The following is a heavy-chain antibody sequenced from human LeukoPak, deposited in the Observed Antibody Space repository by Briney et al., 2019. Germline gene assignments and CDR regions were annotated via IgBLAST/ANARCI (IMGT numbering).Heavy chain of an antibody. CDR3: AREADCSSTSCVDAFDI. V-gene: IGHV4-34*01. J-gene: IGHJ3*02. D-gene: IGHD2-2*01. CDR2: INHSGST. Sequence: KPSETLSLTCAVYGGSFSGYYWSWIRQPPGKGLEWIGEINHSGSTNYNPSLKSRVTISVDTSKNQFSLKLSSVTAADTAVYYCAREADCSSTSCVDAFDIWGQGTMVTVSS. CDR1: GGSFSGYY.